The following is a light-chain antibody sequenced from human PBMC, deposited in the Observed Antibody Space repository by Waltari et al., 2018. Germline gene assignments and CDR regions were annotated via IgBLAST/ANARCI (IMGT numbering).Light chain of an antibody. CDR2: YDS. V-gene: IGLV3-21*04. Sequence: SYVVTQSPSVSVAPGETARITCGGDNIGSKSVHWYQQRPGQAPVLVISYDSDRPSVIPVRFSGSNSGKTATLTISWVEAEDEADYYCLVWHSTIDHQGVFGGGTKLTVL. CDR3: LVWHSTIDHQGV. J-gene: IGLJ2*01. CDR1: NIGSKS.